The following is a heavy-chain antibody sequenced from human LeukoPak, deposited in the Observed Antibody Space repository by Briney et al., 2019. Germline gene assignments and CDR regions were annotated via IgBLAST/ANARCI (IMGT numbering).Heavy chain of an antibody. V-gene: IGHV3-73*01. CDR3: TRLEGVAYGMDV. Sequence: PGGSLRLSCAASGFTFSGSAVHWVRQASGKGPEWVGRIRSKANAYATAYAASVNGRFTISRDDSKNTAYLQMNSLKTEDTAVYYCTRLEGVAYGMDVWGQGTTVTVSS. CDR2: IRSKANAYAT. CDR1: GFTFSGSA. J-gene: IGHJ6*02.